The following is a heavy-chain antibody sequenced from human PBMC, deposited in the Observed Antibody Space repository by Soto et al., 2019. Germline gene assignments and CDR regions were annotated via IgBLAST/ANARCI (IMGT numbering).Heavy chain of an antibody. J-gene: IGHJ6*02. V-gene: IGHV1-69*13. CDR2: IIPIFGTA. CDR1: GGTFSSYA. Sequence: GASVKVSCKASGGTFSSYAISWVRQAPGQGLEWMGGIIPIFGTANYAQKFQGRVTITADESTSTAYMELSSLRSEDTAVYYCARGGRTWIKLWLFDLYYYYGMDVWGQGTTVTVSS. D-gene: IGHD5-18*01. CDR3: ARGGRTWIKLWLFDLYYYYGMDV.